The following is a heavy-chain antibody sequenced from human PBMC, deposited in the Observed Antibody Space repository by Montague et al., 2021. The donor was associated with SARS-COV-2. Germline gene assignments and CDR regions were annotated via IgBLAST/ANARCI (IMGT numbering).Heavy chain of an antibody. Sequence: SVKVSCKASGYTFTSYGISWVRQAPGQGLEWMGWISAYNGNTNYAQKLQGRVTMTTDTSTSTAYMELRSLRSDDTAVYYCATAAAGFSWFDPWGQGTLVTVSS. V-gene: IGHV1-18*01. CDR2: ISAYNGNT. CDR3: ATAAAGFSWFDP. J-gene: IGHJ5*02. D-gene: IGHD6-25*01. CDR1: GYTFTSYG.